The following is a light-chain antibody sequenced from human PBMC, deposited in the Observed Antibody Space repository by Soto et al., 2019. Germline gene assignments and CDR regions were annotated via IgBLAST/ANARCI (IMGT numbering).Light chain of an antibody. CDR3: QQSYTSWR. V-gene: IGKV1-39*01. CDR1: QNIGRS. CDR2: ATS. Sequence: DFQVTPSPSSLSASVGDRVTIACRASQNIGRSLNWYQEKPGKAPEFLINATSSLQSGVSSIFSGSGSGSVCTLTISSLQPEDFATYYCQQSYTSWRFGQGTKV. J-gene: IGKJ1*01.